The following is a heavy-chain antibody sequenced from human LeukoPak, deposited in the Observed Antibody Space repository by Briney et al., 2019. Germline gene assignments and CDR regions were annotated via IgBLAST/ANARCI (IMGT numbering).Heavy chain of an antibody. CDR2: IYHSGST. CDR1: GGSISSGGYS. CDR3: ARAPPGGRLDY. V-gene: IGHV4-30-2*01. J-gene: IGHJ4*02. Sequence: SETLSLTCTVSGGSISSGGYSWSWIRQPPGKGLEWIGYIYHSGSTYYNPSLKSRVTISVDRSKNQFSLKLSSVTAADTAVYYCARAPPGGRLDYWGQGTLVTVSS. D-gene: IGHD2-15*01.